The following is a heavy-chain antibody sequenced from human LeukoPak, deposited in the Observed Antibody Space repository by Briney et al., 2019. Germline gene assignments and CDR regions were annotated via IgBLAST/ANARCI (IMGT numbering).Heavy chain of an antibody. CDR2: ISGSSSYI. J-gene: IGHJ4*02. V-gene: IGHV3-21*01. CDR3: ARAFSSYDSSGPCDY. CDR1: RFTFSSYT. D-gene: IGHD3-22*01. Sequence: PGGSLRLSCAASRFTFSSYTMKWVRQAPGRGLEWVSSISGSSSYIYYADSVKGRFTISRDNARNSLYLQMDSLRAEDTAVYYCARAFSSYDSSGPCDYWGQGTLVTVSS.